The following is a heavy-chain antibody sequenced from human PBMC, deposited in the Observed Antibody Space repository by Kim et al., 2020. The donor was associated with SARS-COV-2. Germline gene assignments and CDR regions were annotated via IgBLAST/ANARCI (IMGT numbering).Heavy chain of an antibody. J-gene: IGHJ4*02. CDR2: IRSNKYGGTT. CDR1: GFQFGDYS. Sequence: GGSLRLSCKTSGFQFGDYSVTWFRQAPGKGLDWVGFIRSNKYGGTTEYAASVEGRFTMSRDDSKSTAYLEMSSLKTEDTAVYFCSRSGGWEADFDYWGQETRVTVSS. CDR3: SRSGGWEADFDY. V-gene: IGHV3-49*03. D-gene: IGHD1-26*01.